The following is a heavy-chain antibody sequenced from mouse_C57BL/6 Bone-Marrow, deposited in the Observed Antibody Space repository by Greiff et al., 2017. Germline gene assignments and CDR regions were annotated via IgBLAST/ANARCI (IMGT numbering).Heavy chain of an antibody. CDR3: ARADGYFLWFAY. V-gene: IGHV3-6*01. D-gene: IGHD2-3*01. Sequence: EVQLVESGPGLVKPSQSLSLTCSVTGYSITSGYYWNWIRQFPGNKLEWMGYISYDGSNNYNPYLKNRISLTRDTSKNQFFLKLNSVTTEYTATYYCARADGYFLWFAYWGQGTLVTVSA. CDR1: GYSITSGYY. J-gene: IGHJ3*01. CDR2: ISYDGSN.